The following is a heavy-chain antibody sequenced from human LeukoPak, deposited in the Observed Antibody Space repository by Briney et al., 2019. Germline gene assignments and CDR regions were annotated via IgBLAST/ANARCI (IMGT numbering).Heavy chain of an antibody. CDR2: ISSSSSTI. D-gene: IGHD6-13*01. V-gene: IGHV3-48*01. Sequence: GTSLRLSCAASGFTFSSYSMNWVRQAPGKGLEWVSYISSSSSTIYYADSVKGRFTISRDNAKNSLYLQMNSLRAEDTAVYYCARDYSSSWYDAFDIWGQGTMVTVSS. J-gene: IGHJ3*02. CDR3: ARDYSSSWYDAFDI. CDR1: GFTFSSYS.